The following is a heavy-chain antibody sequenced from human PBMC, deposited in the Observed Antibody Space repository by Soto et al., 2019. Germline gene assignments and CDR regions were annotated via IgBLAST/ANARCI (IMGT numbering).Heavy chain of an antibody. D-gene: IGHD6-19*01. V-gene: IGHV3-48*02. CDR3: ARGSSGWYDY. Sequence: GGSLRLSCAASGFTFSSYSMNWVRLAPGKGLEWVSCISSSSTTIFYSDSVRGRFTISRDSVKNSVHLQISSLRDEDTAVYYCARGSSGWYDYWGQGTPVTVSS. J-gene: IGHJ4*02. CDR1: GFTFSSYS. CDR2: ISSSSTTI.